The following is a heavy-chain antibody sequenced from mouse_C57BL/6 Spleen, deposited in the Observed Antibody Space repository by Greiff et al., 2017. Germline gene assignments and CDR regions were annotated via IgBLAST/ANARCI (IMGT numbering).Heavy chain of an antibody. D-gene: IGHD1-1*01. J-gene: IGHJ2*01. CDR1: GYTFTSYW. Sequence: QVQLQQPGAELVKPGASVKLSCKASGYTFTSYWMQWVKQRPGQGLEWIGEIDPSDSYTNYNQKFKGKATLTVDTYSSTAYMQRSSLTSEDSAVYYGARNYGSSYQYYFDYWGQGTTLTVSS. CDR3: ARNYGSSYQYYFDY. CDR2: IDPSDSYT. V-gene: IGHV1-50*01.